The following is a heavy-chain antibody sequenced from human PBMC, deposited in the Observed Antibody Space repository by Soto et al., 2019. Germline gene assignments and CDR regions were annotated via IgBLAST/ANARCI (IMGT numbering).Heavy chain of an antibody. D-gene: IGHD2-2*01. V-gene: IGHV3-23*01. CDR2: ITGSGGDT. CDR3: AKKVVVVAAGGFDA. J-gene: IGHJ5*02. Sequence: PGGSLRLSCAASGFAFNNYAMSWVRQAPGKGLEWVSAITGSGGDTYHADSVKGRFTISRVNSMSTLYLQMNTLRAEDAAVYYCAKKVVVVAAGGFDAWGQGTQVTVSS. CDR1: GFAFNNYA.